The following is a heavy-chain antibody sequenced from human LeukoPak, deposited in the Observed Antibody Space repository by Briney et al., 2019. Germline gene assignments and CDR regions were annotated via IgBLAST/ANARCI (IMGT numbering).Heavy chain of an antibody. CDR1: GYSISSGHY. CDR3: ARAYSGSYDANAFDI. J-gene: IGHJ3*02. CDR2: MYHSGST. Sequence: PSETLSLTCTVSGYSISSGHYWGWIRQPPGKGLEWIGSMYHSGSTYYNPPLKSRVTISEDTSKNQFSLKLRSVTAADTAVYYCARAYSGSYDANAFDIWGQGTMVTVSS. D-gene: IGHD1-26*01. V-gene: IGHV4-38-2*02.